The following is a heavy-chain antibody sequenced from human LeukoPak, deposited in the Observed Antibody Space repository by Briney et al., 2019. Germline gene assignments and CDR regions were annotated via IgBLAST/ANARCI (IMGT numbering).Heavy chain of an antibody. V-gene: IGHV3-20*04. CDR1: GFTFDDYG. CDR2: INWNGGST. J-gene: IGHJ3*02. CDR3: ANWGFRADDAFDI. D-gene: IGHD7-27*01. Sequence: GGSLRLSCAASGFTFDDYGMSWVRQAPGKGLEWVSGINWNGGSTGYADSVKGRFTISRDNAKNSLYLQMNSLRAEDTAVYYCANWGFRADDAFDIWGQGTMVTVSS.